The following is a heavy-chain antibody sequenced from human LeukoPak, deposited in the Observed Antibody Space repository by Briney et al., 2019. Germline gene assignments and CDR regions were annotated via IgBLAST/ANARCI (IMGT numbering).Heavy chain of an antibody. CDR1: GFTFGSYW. V-gene: IGHV3-74*01. J-gene: IGHJ4*02. Sequence: PGGSLRLSCAASGFTFGSYWMHWVRQDPGKGLVWVSRINSDGSSTSYADSVKGRFTISRDNAKNTLYLQMNSLRAEDTAVYYCARALAVAGTGGYYWGQGTLVTVSS. CDR2: INSDGSST. CDR3: ARALAVAGTGGYY. D-gene: IGHD6-19*01.